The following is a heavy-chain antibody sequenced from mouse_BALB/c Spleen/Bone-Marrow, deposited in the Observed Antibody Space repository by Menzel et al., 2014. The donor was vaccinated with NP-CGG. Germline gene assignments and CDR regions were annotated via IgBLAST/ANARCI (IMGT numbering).Heavy chain of an antibody. V-gene: IGHV1-5*01. CDR1: GYTFTSYW. J-gene: IGHJ3*01. D-gene: IGHD1-2*01. CDR3: TLGTTAPFAY. CDR2: IYPGNSDT. Sequence: ESGTVLARPGASVKMSCKASGYTFTSYWMHWVKQRPGQGLEWIGAIYPGNSDTSYNQKFKGKAKLTAVTSTSTAYMELSSLTNEDSAVYYRTLGTTAPFAYWGQGTLVTVSA.